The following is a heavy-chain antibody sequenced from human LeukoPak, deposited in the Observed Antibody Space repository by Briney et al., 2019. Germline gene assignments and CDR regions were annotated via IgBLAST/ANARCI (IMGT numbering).Heavy chain of an antibody. Sequence: PGGSLRLSCAASGFTFSSYWMSWIRQAPGKGLEWVANIKQDGSEKYYVDSVKGRFTISRDNAKNSLYLQMNSLRAEDTAVYYCARGVGGVVRGVKPYFDYWGQGTLVTVSS. D-gene: IGHD3-10*02. V-gene: IGHV3-7*01. CDR2: IKQDGSEK. J-gene: IGHJ4*02. CDR3: ARGVGGVVRGVKPYFDY. CDR1: GFTFSSYW.